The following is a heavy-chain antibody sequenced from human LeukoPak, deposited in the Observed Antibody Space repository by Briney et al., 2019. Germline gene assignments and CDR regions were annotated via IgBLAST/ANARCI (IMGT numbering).Heavy chain of an antibody. D-gene: IGHD3-22*01. J-gene: IGHJ4*02. CDR2: VSPSGGST. Sequence: ASVKVSCKAFGYTFTSNYMHWVRQAPGQGPEWMGVVSPSGGSTTYAQKFQGRVTLTRDMSTSTDYLELSSLRSEDTAVYYCAKGQVVVIPADYWGQGTLVTVSS. CDR1: GYTFTSNY. CDR3: AKGQVVVIPADY. V-gene: IGHV1-46*01.